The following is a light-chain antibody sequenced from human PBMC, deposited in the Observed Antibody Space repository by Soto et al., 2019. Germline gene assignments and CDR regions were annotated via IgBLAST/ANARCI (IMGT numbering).Light chain of an antibody. CDR1: SSDVGNSNG. J-gene: IGLJ1*01. Sequence: QSALTQPPSASGSPGQSVAISCTGTSSDVGNSNGVSWYQQAPGTAPKLMIYDVTNRPSGVPDRFSGSKSGNTASLTISGLQADDEADYYCSSYTSSSTYVFGTGTKLTVL. CDR3: SSYTSSSTYV. V-gene: IGLV2-18*02. CDR2: DVT.